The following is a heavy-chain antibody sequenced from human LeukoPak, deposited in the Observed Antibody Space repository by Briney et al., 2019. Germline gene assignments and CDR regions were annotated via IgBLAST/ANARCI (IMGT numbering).Heavy chain of an antibody. CDR2: IYHSGST. Sequence: PSETLSLTCAVSGYSISSGYYWGWIRQPPGKGLEWIGSIYHSGSTYYNPSLKSRVTISVDTSKNQFSLKLSSVTAADTAVYYCARYDPLYYYDSSGYYSDYWGQGTLVTVSS. V-gene: IGHV4-38-2*01. J-gene: IGHJ4*02. D-gene: IGHD3-22*01. CDR1: GYSISSGYY. CDR3: ARYDPLYYYDSSGYYSDY.